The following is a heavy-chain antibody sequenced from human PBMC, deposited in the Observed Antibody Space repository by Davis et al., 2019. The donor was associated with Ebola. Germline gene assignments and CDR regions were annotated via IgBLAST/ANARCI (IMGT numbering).Heavy chain of an antibody. Sequence: GESLKISCAASGFTFRSYAMRWVRQAPGKGLEWVSAISGSGGSTYYADSVKGRFTISRDNSKNTLYLQMDSLRAEDTAVYYCANYCGGGSYPAPFDYWGQGTLVTVSS. CDR2: ISGSGGST. J-gene: IGHJ4*02. D-gene: IGHD2-21*01. V-gene: IGHV3-23*01. CDR3: ANYCGGGSYPAPFDY. CDR1: GFTFRSYA.